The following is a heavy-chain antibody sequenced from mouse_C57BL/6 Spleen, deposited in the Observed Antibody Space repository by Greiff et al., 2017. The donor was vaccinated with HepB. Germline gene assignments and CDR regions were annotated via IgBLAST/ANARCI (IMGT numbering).Heavy chain of an antibody. CDR1: GYTFTDYY. D-gene: IGHD4-1*01. Sequence: EVKLVESGPELVKPGASVKISCKASGYTFTDYYMNWVKQSHGKSLEWIGDINPNNGGTSYNQKFKGKATLTVDKSSSTAYMELRSLTSEDSAVYYCARNWGGAMDYWGQGTSVTVSS. CDR3: ARNWGGAMDY. CDR2: INPNNGGT. J-gene: IGHJ4*01. V-gene: IGHV1-26*01.